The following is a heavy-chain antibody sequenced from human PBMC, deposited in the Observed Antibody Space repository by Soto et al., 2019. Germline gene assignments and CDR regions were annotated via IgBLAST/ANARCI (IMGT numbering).Heavy chain of an antibody. CDR2: ISYDGSNK. Sequence: QVQLVESGGGVVQPGRSLRLSCAASGFTFSSYAIHWVRQAPGKGLEWVAVISYDGSNKYYADSVKGRFTISRDNSKNTLYLQMNSLRAEDTAVYYCARSPSSTIIVGHWGQGTLVTVSS. V-gene: IGHV3-30-3*01. CDR1: GFTFSSYA. J-gene: IGHJ4*02. D-gene: IGHD3-22*01. CDR3: ARSPSSTIIVGH.